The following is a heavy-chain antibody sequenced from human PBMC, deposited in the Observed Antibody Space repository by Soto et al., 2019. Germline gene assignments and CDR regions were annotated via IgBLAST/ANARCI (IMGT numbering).Heavy chain of an antibody. D-gene: IGHD3-3*01. CDR3: ARDPGGTDFAEWPYYYDY. CDR1: GFTFSSYA. Sequence: GGSLRLSCAASGFTFSSYAMHWVRQAPGKGLEWVAVISYDGSNKYYADSVKGRFTISRDNSKNTLYLQMNSLRAEDTAVYYCARDPGGTDFAEWPYYYDYRGQGTLVTVSS. J-gene: IGHJ4*02. V-gene: IGHV3-30-3*01. CDR2: ISYDGSNK.